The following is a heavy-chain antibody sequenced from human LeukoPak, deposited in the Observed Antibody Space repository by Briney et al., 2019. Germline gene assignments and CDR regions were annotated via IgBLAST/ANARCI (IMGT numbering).Heavy chain of an antibody. CDR3: ATLRRSGWYIGD. CDR1: GYTFTDYY. J-gene: IGHJ4*02. D-gene: IGHD6-19*01. V-gene: IGHV1-2*02. CDR2: FNPYSGGT. Sequence: ASVKVSCKASGYTFTDYYIHWVRQATGQGLEWMGWFNPYSGGTNYAEKFQGRATMTRDTSITTAYMELSSLRSDDTAMYYCATLRRSGWYIGDWGQGTLVTVSS.